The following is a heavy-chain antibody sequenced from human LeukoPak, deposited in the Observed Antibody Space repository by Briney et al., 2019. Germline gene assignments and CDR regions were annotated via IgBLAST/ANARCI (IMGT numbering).Heavy chain of an antibody. J-gene: IGHJ5*01. CDR2: INANSGTR. D-gene: IGHD6-19*01. Sequence: GGSLRLSCEASGFAFSFFAMSWVRQAPGKGVEWVSTINANSGTRSYAASVRGRFTISRDNSKNTLYLQLNTLRADDTAVYYCAKPISGGLAVTADWFAPWGQGTLVVVSS. CDR3: AKPISGGLAVTADWFAP. CDR1: GFAFSFFA. V-gene: IGHV3-23*01.